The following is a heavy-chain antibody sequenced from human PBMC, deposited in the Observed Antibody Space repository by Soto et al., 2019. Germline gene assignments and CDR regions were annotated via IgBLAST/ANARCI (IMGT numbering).Heavy chain of an antibody. V-gene: IGHV4-34*01. CDR2: IHPTGST. J-gene: IGHJ4*02. Sequence: PSETLSLTCAVSGGAFSGYYCSWIRQAPGKGLEWIGEIHPTGSTDSNPSLNGRLTISLETSKNQCSLKLSSVTAADTAVYYCARGIDSYKGGNYWGQGTQVTVSS. CDR1: GGAFSGYY. CDR3: ARGIDSYKGGNY. D-gene: IGHD3-16*01.